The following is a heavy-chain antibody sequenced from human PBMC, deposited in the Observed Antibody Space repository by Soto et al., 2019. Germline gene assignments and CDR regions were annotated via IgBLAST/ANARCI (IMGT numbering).Heavy chain of an antibody. CDR3: SKWSGYGDL. J-gene: IGHJ4*02. CDR1: GFTMSTYS. Sequence: GGSLRLSCAASGFTMSTYSVTWVRQAPGKGLEWVSGISVTPGITFYADSVKGRFTISRDSSNNAVYLQMNSLRAEDTAMYFCSKWSGYGDLWGQGTLVTVSS. CDR2: ISVTPGIT. D-gene: IGHD5-12*01. V-gene: IGHV3-23*01.